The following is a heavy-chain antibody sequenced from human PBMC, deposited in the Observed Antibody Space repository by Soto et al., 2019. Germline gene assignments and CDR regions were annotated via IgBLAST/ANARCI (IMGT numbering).Heavy chain of an antibody. CDR1: GGSFSGYY. D-gene: IGHD3-10*01. CDR3: ARERITMVRGVIRHSGMDV. V-gene: IGHV4-34*01. J-gene: IGHJ6*02. Sequence: PSETLSLTCAVYGGSFSGYYWSWIRQPPGKGLEWIGEINHSGSTNYNPSLKSRVTISVDTSKNQFSLKLSSVTAADTAVYYCARERITMVRGVIRHSGMDVWGQGTTVTVSS. CDR2: INHSGST.